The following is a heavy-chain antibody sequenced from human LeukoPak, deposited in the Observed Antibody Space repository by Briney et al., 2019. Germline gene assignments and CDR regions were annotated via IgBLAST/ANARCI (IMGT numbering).Heavy chain of an antibody. CDR2: IDPNSGDT. Sequence: ASVKVSCKPSGYIFTCHYLHWVRQAPGQGREWMGWIDPNSGDTNYAQKFQGKISMTADTSTSTAYMELRRLRSDDTAVYYCAKGFDAADYYWGQGGFDFWGQGTKVIVSS. V-gene: IGHV1-2*02. CDR1: GYIFTCHY. CDR3: AKGFDAADYYWGQGGFDF. J-gene: IGHJ3*01. D-gene: IGHD3-16*01.